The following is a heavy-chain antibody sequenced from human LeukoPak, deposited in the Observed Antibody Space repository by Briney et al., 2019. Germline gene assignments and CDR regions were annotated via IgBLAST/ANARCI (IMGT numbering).Heavy chain of an antibody. J-gene: IGHJ4*02. D-gene: IGHD3-22*01. CDR1: GGSFRNYY. CDR3: ARDLGYSASY. V-gene: IGHV4-34*01. CDR2: INHDGIT. Sequence: SETLSLTCAVYGGSFRNYYWTWIRQSPGKGLEWIGEINHDGITNYNPPLKSRVTISADTSKNQFSLNLNSVTVADTAVYYCARDLGYSASYWGQGTLVTVSS.